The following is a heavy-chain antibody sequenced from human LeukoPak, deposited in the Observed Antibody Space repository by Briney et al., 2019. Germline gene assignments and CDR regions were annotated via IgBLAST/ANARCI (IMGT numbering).Heavy chain of an antibody. D-gene: IGHD3/OR15-3a*01. V-gene: IGHV4-39*01. CDR1: GDSISSSYYY. J-gene: IGHJ4*02. CDR2: IYYTGNT. Sequence: SETLSLTCTVSGDSISSSYYYWGWIRQPPVMGLEWIGSIYYTGNTYYNASLKSQVSISIDTSKNQFSLKLTSVTAADTAVYYCARQTGSGLFILPGGQGTLVTVSS. CDR3: ARQTGSGLFILP.